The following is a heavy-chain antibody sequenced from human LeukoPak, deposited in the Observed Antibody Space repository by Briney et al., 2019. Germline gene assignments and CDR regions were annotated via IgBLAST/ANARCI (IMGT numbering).Heavy chain of an antibody. CDR3: AEMVRGVIINY. CDR2: IYYSGST. D-gene: IGHD3-10*01. Sequence: SETLSLTCTVSGGSISSYYWSWIRQPPGKGLEWIGYIYYSGSTNYNPSLKSRVTISVDTSKNQFSLKLSSVTAADTAVYYCAEMVRGVIINYWGQGTLVTVSS. V-gene: IGHV4-59*01. CDR1: GGSISSYY. J-gene: IGHJ4*02.